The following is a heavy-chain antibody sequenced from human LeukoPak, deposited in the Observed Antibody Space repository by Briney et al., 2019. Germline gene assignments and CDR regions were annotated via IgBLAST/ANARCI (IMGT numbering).Heavy chain of an antibody. V-gene: IGHV4-59*01. D-gene: IGHD5-24*01. Sequence: SETLSLTCTVSGGSISSYYWSWIRQLPGKGLEWIGYIYYSGSTNYNPSLKSRVTISVDTSKNQFSLKLSSVTAADTAVYYCARDMLEMATIPFFDYWGQGTLVTVSS. CDR2: IYYSGST. CDR1: GGSISSYY. J-gene: IGHJ4*02. CDR3: ARDMLEMATIPFFDY.